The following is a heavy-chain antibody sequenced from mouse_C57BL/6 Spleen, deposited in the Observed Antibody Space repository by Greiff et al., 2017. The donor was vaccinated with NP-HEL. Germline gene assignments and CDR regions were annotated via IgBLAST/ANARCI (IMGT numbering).Heavy chain of an antibody. D-gene: IGHD2-1*01. J-gene: IGHJ2*01. Sequence: QVQLKESGAELVRPGTSVKVSCKASGYAFTNYLIEWVKQRLGQGLEWIGVINPGCGGTNYNEKFKGKATLTADKSSSTAYMQISSLTSEDSAVYFCAGEGVTYYFDYWGQGTTLTVSS. CDR1: GYAFTNYL. V-gene: IGHV1-54*01. CDR3: AGEGVTYYFDY. CDR2: INPGCGGT.